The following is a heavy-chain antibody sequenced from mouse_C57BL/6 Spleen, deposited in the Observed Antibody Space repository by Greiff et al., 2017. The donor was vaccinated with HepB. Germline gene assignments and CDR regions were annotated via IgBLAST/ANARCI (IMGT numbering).Heavy chain of an antibody. J-gene: IGHJ2*01. CDR2: IDPSDSYT. D-gene: IGHD2-1*01. CDR1: GYTFTSYW. Sequence: QVQLQQPGAELVKPGASVKLSCKASGYTFTSYWMQWVKQRPGQGLEWIGEIDPSDSYTNYNQKFKGKATLTVDTSSSTAYMQLSSLTSEDSAVYYCARERGNSTLDYWGQGTTLTVSS. V-gene: IGHV1-50*01. CDR3: ARERGNSTLDY.